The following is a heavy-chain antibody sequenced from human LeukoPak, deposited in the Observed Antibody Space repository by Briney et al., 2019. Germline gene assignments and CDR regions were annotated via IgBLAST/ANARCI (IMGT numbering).Heavy chain of an antibody. CDR2: CDPEDGET. V-gene: IGHV1-24*01. D-gene: IGHD3-10*01. CDR1: GYTLTELS. CDR3: ATGGVILGTPDY. J-gene: IGHJ4*02. Sequence: ASVKVSCKVSGYTLTELSMHWVRQAPGKGLEWMGGCDPEDGETIYAQKFKGRVTMTEDTSTDTAYMELSSLRSEDTAVYYCATGGVILGTPDYWGQGTLVTVSS.